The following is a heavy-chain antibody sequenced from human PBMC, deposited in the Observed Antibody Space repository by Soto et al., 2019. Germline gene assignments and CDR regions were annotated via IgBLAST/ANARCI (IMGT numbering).Heavy chain of an antibody. CDR2: IPQDGVDG. D-gene: IGHD2-21*02. J-gene: IGHJ6*02. Sequence: GRSLRLSXDVSGFTFSMYSMSWVCQSPGKGLEWVAKIPQDGVDGHYADSVKGRCTISRDNGKNSLYLQLNNLRAEDAAVYYCARDHLILPAHDFFYGSDVWGRGATVTVSS. CDR1: GFTFSMYS. V-gene: IGHV3-7*03. CDR3: ARDHLILPAHDFFYGSDV.